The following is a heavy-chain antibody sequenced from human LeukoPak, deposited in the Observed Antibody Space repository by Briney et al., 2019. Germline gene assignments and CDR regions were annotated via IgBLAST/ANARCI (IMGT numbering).Heavy chain of an antibody. V-gene: IGHV4-39*01. D-gene: IGHD2-15*01. CDR2: IYYSGST. J-gene: IGHJ4*02. CDR3: ARRYCSGGSCYYFNY. CDR1: GGSISSSSYY. Sequence: SETLSLTCTVSGGSISSSSYYWGWIRQPPGKGLEWIGSIYYSGSTYYNPSLKSRVTISVDTSKNQFSLKLSSVTAADTAVYYCARRYCSGGSCYYFNYWGQGTLVTVSS.